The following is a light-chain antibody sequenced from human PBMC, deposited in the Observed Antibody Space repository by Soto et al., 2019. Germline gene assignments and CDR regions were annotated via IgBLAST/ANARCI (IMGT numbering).Light chain of an antibody. J-gene: IGKJ1*01. V-gene: IGKV4-1*01. CDR2: WAS. CDR1: QSILYSPNNKNY. Sequence: DIVMTQSPDSLTVSLGERATINCKSSQSILYSPNNKNYLGWYQLKPGQPPKLLIYWASTRDSGVPDRFSGSGSGTDFTLTITSLQAEDVAVYYCLQYYATPQTFGQGTKVEVE. CDR3: LQYYATPQT.